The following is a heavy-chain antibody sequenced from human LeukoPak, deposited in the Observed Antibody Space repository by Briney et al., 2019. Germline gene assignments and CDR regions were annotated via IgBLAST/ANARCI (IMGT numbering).Heavy chain of an antibody. J-gene: IGHJ5*02. CDR3: ARDQTYDILTGYSNWFDP. V-gene: IGHV1-18*01. D-gene: IGHD3-9*01. Sequence: ASVKVCCKASGYTFVSYGIRCVRQAPGQGLEWMGWIIAYNGNTNYAQTLQGRGTMTTDTSTSTAYMELRSLRSDDTAVYYCARDQTYDILTGYSNWFDPWGQGTLVTVSS. CDR1: GYTFVSYG. CDR2: IIAYNGNT.